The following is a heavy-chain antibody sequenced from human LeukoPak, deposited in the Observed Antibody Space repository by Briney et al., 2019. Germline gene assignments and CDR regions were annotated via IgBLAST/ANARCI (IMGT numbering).Heavy chain of an antibody. Sequence: ASVKVSCKASGGTFSSYAISWVRQAPGQGLEWMGGIIPIFGTANYAQKFQGRVTITTDESTSTAYMELSSLRSEDTDVYYCARAQVGATRGSFDYWGQGTLVTVSS. CDR3: ARAQVGATRGSFDY. D-gene: IGHD1-26*01. V-gene: IGHV1-69*05. J-gene: IGHJ4*02. CDR1: GGTFSSYA. CDR2: IIPIFGTA.